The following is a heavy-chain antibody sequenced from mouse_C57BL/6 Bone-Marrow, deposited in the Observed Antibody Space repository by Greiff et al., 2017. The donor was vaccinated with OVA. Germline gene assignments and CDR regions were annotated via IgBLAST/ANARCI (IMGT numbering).Heavy chain of an antibody. D-gene: IGHD2-5*01. CDR2: IYPRSGNT. CDR1: GYTFTSYG. J-gene: IGHJ3*01. CDR3: PLSNSAWFAY. V-gene: IGHV1-81*01. Sequence: QVHVKQSGAELARPGASVKLSCKASGYTFTSYGISWVKQRTGQGLEWIGEIYPRSGNTYYNEKFKGKATLTADKSSSTAYMELRSLTSEDSAVYFCPLSNSAWFAYWGQGTLVTVSA.